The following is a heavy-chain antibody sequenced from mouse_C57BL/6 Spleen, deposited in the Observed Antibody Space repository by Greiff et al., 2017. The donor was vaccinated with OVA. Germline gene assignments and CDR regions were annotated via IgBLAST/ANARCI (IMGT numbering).Heavy chain of an antibody. CDR2: INPNNGGT. J-gene: IGHJ4*01. CDR1: GYTFTDYY. V-gene: IGHV1-26*01. CDR3: ARWFTMDY. D-gene: IGHD2-2*01. Sequence: EVKLQQSGPELVKPGASVQISCKASGYTFTDYYMNWVKQSHGKSLEWIGDINPNNGGTSYNQKFKGKATLTVDKSSSTAYMELRSLTSEDSAVYYCARWFTMDYWGQGTSVTVSS.